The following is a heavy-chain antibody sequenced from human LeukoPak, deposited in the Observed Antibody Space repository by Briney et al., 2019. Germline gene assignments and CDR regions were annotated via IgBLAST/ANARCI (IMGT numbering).Heavy chain of an antibody. CDR1: GGSISSSSYY. V-gene: IGHV4-39*01. D-gene: IGHD2-2*02. Sequence: SETLSLTCTVSGGSISSSSYYWGWIRQPPGKGLEWIGSIYYSGSTYYNPSLKSRVTISVDTSKNPFSLKLSSVTAADTAVYYCARRGIVVVPAAIRTFDIWGQGTMVTVSS. CDR3: ARRGIVVVPAAIRTFDI. J-gene: IGHJ3*02. CDR2: IYYSGST.